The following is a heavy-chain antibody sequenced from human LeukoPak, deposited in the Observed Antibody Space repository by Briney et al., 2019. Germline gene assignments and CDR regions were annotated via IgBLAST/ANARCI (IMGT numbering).Heavy chain of an antibody. CDR1: GFTFSSYA. CDR3: ARGVNYDFWSGYYTPYYYGMDV. V-gene: IGHV3-23*01. CDR2: ISGSGGST. J-gene: IGHJ6*02. Sequence: GGSLRLSCAASGFTFSSYAMSWVRQAPGKGLEWVSAISGSGGSTYYADSVKGRFTISRDNSKNTLYLQMNSLRAEDTAVYYCARGVNYDFWSGYYTPYYYGMDVWGQGTTVTVSS. D-gene: IGHD3-3*01.